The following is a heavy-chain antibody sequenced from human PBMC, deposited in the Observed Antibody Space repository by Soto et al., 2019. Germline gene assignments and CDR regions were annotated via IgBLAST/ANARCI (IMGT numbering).Heavy chain of an antibody. Sequence: ASVKVSCKVSGYTLTELSMHWVLQAPGKGLEWMGGFDPEDGETIYAQKFQGRVTMTEDTSTDTAYMELRNLTSEDTAVYFSVRGYCTTSPCSGDFQFWGQGTLVTVSS. V-gene: IGHV1-24*01. CDR1: GYTLTELS. CDR2: FDPEDGET. CDR3: VRGYCTTSPCSGDFQF. D-gene: IGHD2-15*01. J-gene: IGHJ1*01.